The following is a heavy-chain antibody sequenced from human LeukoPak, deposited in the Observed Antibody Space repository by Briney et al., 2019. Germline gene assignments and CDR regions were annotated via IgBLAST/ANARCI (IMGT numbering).Heavy chain of an antibody. CDR1: GLTFSDSY. CDR3: ARGDVDIVVVVAATPADY. D-gene: IGHD2-15*01. V-gene: IGHV3-11*04. CDR2: ISSGSTPSTI. J-gene: IGHJ4*02. Sequence: PGGSLRLSCAASGLTFSDSYMSWIRQAPGMGLEWVSYISSGSTPSTIYYADSVKGRFTISRDNAKNSLYLQMNSLRAEDTAVYYCARGDVDIVVVVAATPADYWGQGTLVTVSS.